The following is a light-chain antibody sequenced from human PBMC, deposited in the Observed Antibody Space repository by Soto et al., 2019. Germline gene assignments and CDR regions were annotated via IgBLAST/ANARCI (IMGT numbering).Light chain of an antibody. V-gene: IGLV2-14*01. J-gene: IGLJ1*01. Sequence: QSVLTQPASVSGSPGQSIIIPCTGTGSDIGRSDFVSWFQQLPGSVPKLMIYEVTGRPSGTSDRFSGSKSGNTASLTISGLQPEDEADYYCISCTSVNIRCVFGTGTKVTVL. CDR1: GSDIGRSDF. CDR3: ISCTSVNIRCV. CDR2: EVT.